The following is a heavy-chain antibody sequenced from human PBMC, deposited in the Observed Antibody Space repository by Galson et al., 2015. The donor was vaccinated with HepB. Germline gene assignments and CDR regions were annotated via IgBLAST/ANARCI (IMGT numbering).Heavy chain of an antibody. Sequence: SLRLSCAASGFTFSSKWMSWVRQAPGKGLERVANIKEDGSEKYYVDSVNGRFTISRDNAKNSLYLQMNSLRAEDTAVYYCARGPYWGQGTLVTVSS. CDR1: GFTFSSKW. CDR3: ARGPY. CDR2: IKEDGSEK. V-gene: IGHV3-7*01. J-gene: IGHJ4*02.